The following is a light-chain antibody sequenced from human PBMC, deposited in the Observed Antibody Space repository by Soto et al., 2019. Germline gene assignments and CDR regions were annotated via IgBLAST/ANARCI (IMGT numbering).Light chain of an antibody. J-gene: IGLJ1*01. CDR3: GSYAGSYSLYV. Sequence: QSVLTQPRSVSGSPGQSVTISCTGTSSDVGGYNYVSWYQQHPGKAPKLIIYDVSERPSGFPDRFSGSKSGNTASLTISGLQAEDEADYYCGSYAGSYSLYVFGTGTKVTVL. CDR1: SSDVGGYNY. CDR2: DVS. V-gene: IGLV2-11*01.